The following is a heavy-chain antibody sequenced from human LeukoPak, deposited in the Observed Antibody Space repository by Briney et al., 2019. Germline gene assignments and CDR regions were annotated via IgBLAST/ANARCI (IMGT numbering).Heavy chain of an antibody. V-gene: IGHV4-30-4*01. CDR3: ARGIRYYYGSGSYEFFDY. CDR2: IYYSGST. D-gene: IGHD3-10*01. Sequence: SETLSLTCTVSGGSISSGDYYWSWIRQPPGKGLEWIGYIYYSGSTYYNPSLKSRVTISVDTSKNQFSLKLSSVTAADTAVYYCARGIRYYYGSGSYEFFDYRGQGTLVTVSS. CDR1: GGSISSGDYY. J-gene: IGHJ4*02.